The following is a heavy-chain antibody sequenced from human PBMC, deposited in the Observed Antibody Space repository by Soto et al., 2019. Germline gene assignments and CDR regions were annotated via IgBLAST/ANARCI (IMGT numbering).Heavy chain of an antibody. CDR1: GFTGSSNY. CDR2: IYSGGST. J-gene: IGHJ6*02. D-gene: IGHD6-25*01. CDR3: ARDRLAYGMDV. Sequence: GGSLRLSCADSGFTGSSNYISWVRQAPGKWLEWVSFIYSGGSTYYADSVKGRFTISRDNSKNTRYLQMNSLRAEDTAVYYCARDRLAYGMDVWGQGTTVTV. V-gene: IGHV3-53*01.